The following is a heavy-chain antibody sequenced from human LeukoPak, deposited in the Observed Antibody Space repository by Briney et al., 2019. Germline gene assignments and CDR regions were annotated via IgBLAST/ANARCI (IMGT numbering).Heavy chain of an antibody. CDR3: AKSGFISGAGAFDM. CDR2: ASGSGDST. J-gene: IGHJ3*02. V-gene: IGHV3-23*01. D-gene: IGHD2-8*02. Sequence: GGSLRLSCAASGFTFSDYYMSWIRQAPGKGLGWVAAASGSGDSTHYADSVKGRFTISRDNSKNTLFLQMSSLRAEDTAVYYCAKSGFISGAGAFDMWGQGTMVTVSP. CDR1: GFTFSDYY.